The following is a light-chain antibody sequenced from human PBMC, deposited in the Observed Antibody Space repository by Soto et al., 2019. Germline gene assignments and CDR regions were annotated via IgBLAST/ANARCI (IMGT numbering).Light chain of an antibody. Sequence: QSALTQPPSASGSPGQSVTISCTGTSSDVGGYNYVSWYQQHPGKAPKLTIYEVSKRPTGVPDRFSGSKSGNTASLTVSGLQAEDEADYYCSSYAGRSNLVFGGGTKLTVL. CDR1: SSDVGGYNY. J-gene: IGLJ3*02. V-gene: IGLV2-8*01. CDR2: EVS. CDR3: SSYAGRSNLV.